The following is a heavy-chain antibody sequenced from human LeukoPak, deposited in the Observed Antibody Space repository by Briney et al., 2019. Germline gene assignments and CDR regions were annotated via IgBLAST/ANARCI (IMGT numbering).Heavy chain of an antibody. J-gene: IGHJ5*02. V-gene: IGHV4-61*02. D-gene: IGHD3-22*01. CDR3: ARTRDHYDSSGYYDP. CDR1: GGSISSGSYY. CDR2: IYTSGST. Sequence: SETLSLTCTVSGGSISSGSYYWSWIRQPAGKGLEWIGRIYTSGSTNYNPSLKSRVTISVDTSKNQFSLKLSSVTAADTAVYYCARTRDHYDSSGYYDPWGQGTLVTVSS.